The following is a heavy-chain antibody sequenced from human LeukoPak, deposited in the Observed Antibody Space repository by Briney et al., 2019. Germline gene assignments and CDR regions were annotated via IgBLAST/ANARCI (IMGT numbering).Heavy chain of an antibody. J-gene: IGHJ4*02. V-gene: IGHV4-59*08. Sequence: TSETLSLTCTVSGGSISSYYWSWIRQPPGKGLEWIGSIYYSGSTCYNPSLKSRVTISVDTSKNQFSLKLNSVTATDTAVYYCARHYGPWGQGTLVTVSS. D-gene: IGHD3-10*01. CDR1: GGSISSYY. CDR2: IYYSGST. CDR3: ARHYGP.